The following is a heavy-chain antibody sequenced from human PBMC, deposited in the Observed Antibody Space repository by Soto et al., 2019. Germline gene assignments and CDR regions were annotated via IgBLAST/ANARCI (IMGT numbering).Heavy chain of an antibody. D-gene: IGHD2-15*01. CDR3: AKDRKDIVVVVAAHDAFDI. J-gene: IGHJ3*02. CDR1: GFTFSSYA. V-gene: IGHV3-23*01. CDR2: ISGSGGST. Sequence: EVQLLESGGGLVQPGGSLRLSCAASGFTFSSYAMSWVRQAPGKGLEWVSAISGSGGSTYYADSVKGRFTISRDNSKNTLYLQMNSLRAEDTAVYYCAKDRKDIVVVVAAHDAFDIWGQGTMVTVSS.